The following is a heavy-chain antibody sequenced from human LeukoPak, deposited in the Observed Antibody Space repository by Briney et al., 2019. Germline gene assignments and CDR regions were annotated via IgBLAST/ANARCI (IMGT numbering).Heavy chain of an antibody. Sequence: PSETLSLACTVSGDSIANGNYYWSWIRQPAGKPPEWIGRVFMNGKTNYNPSLKSRVTISVDTSKNQFSLKLSSVTAADTAVYYCARDQEAYCSSTSCYEYYYYMDVWGKGTTVTISS. V-gene: IGHV4-61*02. J-gene: IGHJ6*03. CDR3: ARDQEAYCSSTSCYEYYYYMDV. CDR1: GDSIANGNYY. D-gene: IGHD2-2*01. CDR2: VFMNGKT.